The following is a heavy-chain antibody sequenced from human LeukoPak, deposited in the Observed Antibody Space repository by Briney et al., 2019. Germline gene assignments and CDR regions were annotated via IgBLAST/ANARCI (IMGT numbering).Heavy chain of an antibody. CDR2: IAATGGT. J-gene: IGHJ4*02. V-gene: IGHV3-23*01. CDR1: GFTLSNYA. Sequence: PGGSLRLSCTASGFTLSNYAMSWVRQGPGKGLEWVSAIAATGGTYHADSVRGRLTISRDSSKNTLYLQMSSLRSEDTAVYYCARDLNPQLVGAFDLGYWGLGTLVTVSS. CDR3: ARDLNPQLVGAFDLGY. D-gene: IGHD1-26*01.